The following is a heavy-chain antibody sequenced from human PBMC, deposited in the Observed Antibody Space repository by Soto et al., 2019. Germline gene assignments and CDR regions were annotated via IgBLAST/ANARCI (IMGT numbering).Heavy chain of an antibody. J-gene: IGHJ3*02. CDR1: GFTFSSYS. CDR3: ARGTRSGGSSRGAFDI. V-gene: IGHV3-48*01. CDR2: ISSSSSTI. Sequence: EVQLVESGGGLVQPGGSLRLSCAASGFTFSSYSMNWVRQAPGKGLEWVSYISSSSSTIYYADSVKGRFTISRDNAKNSLYLQMNSLRAEDTAVYYCARGTRSGGSSRGAFDIWGQGTMVTVSS. D-gene: IGHD2-15*01.